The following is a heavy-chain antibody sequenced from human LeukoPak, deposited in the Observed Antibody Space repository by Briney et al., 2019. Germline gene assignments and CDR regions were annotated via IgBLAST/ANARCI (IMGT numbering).Heavy chain of an antibody. CDR2: ISTSSSII. V-gene: IGHV3-48*01. Sequence: GGSLRLSCAASGFRFSSYAMSWVRQAPGKGLEWVSYISTSSSIIYYADSVKGRFTISRDNAKNSLYLQMNSLRAEDTAFYYCAADRWGFFNYWGQGTLVTVSS. CDR3: AADRWGFFNY. J-gene: IGHJ4*02. D-gene: IGHD3-3*01. CDR1: GFRFSSYA.